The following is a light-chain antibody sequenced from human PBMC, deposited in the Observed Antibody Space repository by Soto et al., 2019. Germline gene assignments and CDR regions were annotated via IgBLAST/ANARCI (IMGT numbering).Light chain of an antibody. CDR2: EVS. CDR1: SSDIGGYKY. V-gene: IGLV2-14*01. Sequence: QSALTQPASVSGSLGQSITISCTGTSSDIGGYKYVSWYQQHPGKAPKLIIFEVSNRPSGVSDRFSGSNSGNTASLTISGLQAEDEADYYCTSYSRYRLLVFAGGTK. J-gene: IGLJ3*02. CDR3: TSYSRYRLLV.